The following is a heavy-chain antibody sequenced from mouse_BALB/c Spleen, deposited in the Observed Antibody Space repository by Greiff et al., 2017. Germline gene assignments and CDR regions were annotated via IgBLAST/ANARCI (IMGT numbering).Heavy chain of an antibody. CDR1: GYSITSGYY. D-gene: IGHD1-1*01. CDR2: ISYDGSN. Sequence: EVQLQESGPGLVKPSQSLSLTCSVTGYSITSGYYWNWIRQFPGNKLEWMGYISYDGSNNYNPSLKNRISITRDTSKNQFFLKLNSVTTEDTATYYCARDGILLAMDYWGQGTSVTVSS. V-gene: IGHV3-6*02. CDR3: ARDGILLAMDY. J-gene: IGHJ4*01.